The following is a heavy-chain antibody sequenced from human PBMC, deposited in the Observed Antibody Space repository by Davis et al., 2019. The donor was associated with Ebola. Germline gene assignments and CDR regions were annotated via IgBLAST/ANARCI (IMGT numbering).Heavy chain of an antibody. CDR3: TTPGGQDSGYDVFDI. V-gene: IGHV3-48*03. Sequence: GESLKISCAASGFTFSSYWMHWVRQAPGKGLEWVSYISSSGSTIYYADSVKGRFTISRDNAKNSLYLQMNSLRSEDTALYYCTTPGGQDSGYDVFDIWGQGTMVTVSS. CDR2: ISSSGSTI. CDR1: GFTFSSYW. J-gene: IGHJ3*02. D-gene: IGHD5-12*01.